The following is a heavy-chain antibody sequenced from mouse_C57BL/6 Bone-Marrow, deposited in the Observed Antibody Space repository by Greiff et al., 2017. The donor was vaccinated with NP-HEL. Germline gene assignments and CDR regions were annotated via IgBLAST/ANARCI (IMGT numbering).Heavy chain of an antibody. V-gene: IGHV6-6*01. CDR2: IRHKANNHAT. CDR1: GFTFSDAW. CDR3: TGGSVYWYFDV. D-gene: IGHD1-1*01. Sequence: EVKVEESGGGLVQPGGSMKLSCAASGFTFSDAWMDWVRQSPEKGLEWVAEIRHKANNHATYYAESVKGRFTISRDDSKSSVYLQMNSLRAEDTGIYYCTGGSVYWYFDVWGTGTTVTVSS. J-gene: IGHJ1*03.